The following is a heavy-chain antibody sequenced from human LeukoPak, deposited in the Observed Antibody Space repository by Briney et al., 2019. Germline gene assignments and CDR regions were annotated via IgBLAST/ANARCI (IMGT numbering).Heavy chain of an antibody. D-gene: IGHD3-22*01. Sequence: SETLSLTCTVSGGSISSYYWSWIRQPPGKGLEWIGYIYYSGSTNYNPSLKSRVTISVDTSKNQFSLKLSSVTAADTAVYYCARVSPQYGYYDSSGYYSVAFDIWGQGTMVTVSS. CDR3: ARVSPQYGYYDSSGYYSVAFDI. V-gene: IGHV4-59*01. J-gene: IGHJ3*02. CDR1: GGSISSYY. CDR2: IYYSGST.